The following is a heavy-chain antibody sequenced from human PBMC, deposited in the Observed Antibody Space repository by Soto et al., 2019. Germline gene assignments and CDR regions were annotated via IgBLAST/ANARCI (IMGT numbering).Heavy chain of an antibody. CDR3: ARRESGYSYGYAHYYYGMDV. J-gene: IGHJ6*02. CDR1: GGTFSSYA. V-gene: IGHV1-69*06. Sequence: AASVKVSCKASGGTFSSYAISWVRQAPGQGLEWMGGIIPIFGTANYAQKFQGRVTITADKSTSTAYMELSSLRSEDTAVYYCARRESGYSYGYAHYYYGMDVWGQGTTVTVSS. CDR2: IIPIFGTA. D-gene: IGHD5-18*01.